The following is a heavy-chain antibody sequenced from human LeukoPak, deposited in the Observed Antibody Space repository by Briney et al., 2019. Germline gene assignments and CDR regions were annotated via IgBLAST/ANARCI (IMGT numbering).Heavy chain of an antibody. CDR2: IYHSGST. CDR3: ARVGLTTVTIDY. D-gene: IGHD4-17*01. CDR1: GGSISSGGYY. V-gene: IGHV4-30-2*01. J-gene: IGHJ4*02. Sequence: SQTLSLTCTVSGGSISSGGYYWSWIRQPPGKGLEWIGYIYHSGSTYYNPSLKSRVTISVDRSKNQFSLKLYSVTAADTAVYYCARVGLTTVTIDYWGQGTLVTVSS.